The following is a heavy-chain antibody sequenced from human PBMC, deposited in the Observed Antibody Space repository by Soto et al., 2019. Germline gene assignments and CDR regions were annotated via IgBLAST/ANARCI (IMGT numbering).Heavy chain of an antibody. J-gene: IGHJ5*02. Sequence: SETLSLTCNVSGVIVSRGTYYWSWIRQPPGKGLEWIGYIYYSGSTNYNPSLKSRVTISVDTSKNQFSLKLSSVTAADTAVYYCARERGGSWFDPWGQGTLVTVSS. V-gene: IGHV4-61*01. CDR2: IYYSGST. CDR1: GVIVSRGTYY. CDR3: ARERGGSWFDP. D-gene: IGHD3-10*01.